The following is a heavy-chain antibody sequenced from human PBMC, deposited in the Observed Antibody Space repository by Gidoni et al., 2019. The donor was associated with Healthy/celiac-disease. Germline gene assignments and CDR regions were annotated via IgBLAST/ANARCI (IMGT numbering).Heavy chain of an antibody. Sequence: EVQLVESGGGLVKPGGSLRLSCAASGFTFSGYSMNWVRQAPGKGMEWVSSISSSSSYIYYADSVKGRFTISRDNAKNSLYLQMNSLRAEDTAVYYCARAYDILTGYYYYYYGMDVWGQGTTVTVSS. CDR1: GFTFSGYS. D-gene: IGHD3-9*01. J-gene: IGHJ6*02. V-gene: IGHV3-21*01. CDR2: ISSSSSYI. CDR3: ARAYDILTGYYYYYYGMDV.